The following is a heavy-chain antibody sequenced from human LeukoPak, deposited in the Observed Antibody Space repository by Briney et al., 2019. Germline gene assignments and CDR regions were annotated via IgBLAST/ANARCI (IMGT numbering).Heavy chain of an antibody. J-gene: IGHJ5*02. CDR1: GGSIRSSYYY. D-gene: IGHD4-11*01. V-gene: IGHV4-39*07. Sequence: SETLSLTCTVSGGSIRSSYYYWGWIRQPPGKGLEWIGSIYDSGSTYYNPSLKSRVTISVDTSKNQFSLKLNSVTAADTAVYYCARGRRTTLNWFDPWGQGTLVTVSS. CDR2: IYDSGST. CDR3: ARGRRTTLNWFDP.